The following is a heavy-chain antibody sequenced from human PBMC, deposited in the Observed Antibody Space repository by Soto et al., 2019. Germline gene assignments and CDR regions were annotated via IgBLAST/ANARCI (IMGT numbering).Heavy chain of an antibody. CDR3: AREGYSGYGPDY. D-gene: IGHD5-12*01. CDR2: INPNSGGT. J-gene: IGHJ4*02. CDR1: GYTFTGYY. Sequence: QVRLVQSGAEVKKPGASVKVSCKASGYTFTGYYMHWVRQAPGQGLEWMGWINPNSGGTNYAQKFQGWVTMTRDTSKSTAYMELSRLRSDDTAVYYFAREGYSGYGPDYWGQGTLVTVSS. V-gene: IGHV1-2*04.